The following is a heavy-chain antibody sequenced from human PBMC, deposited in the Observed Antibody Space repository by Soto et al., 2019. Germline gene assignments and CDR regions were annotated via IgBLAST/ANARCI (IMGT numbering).Heavy chain of an antibody. CDR3: ARATRYCSGGSCYGNAFDI. V-gene: IGHV3-21*01. CDR1: GFTFSSYS. CDR2: ISSSSSYI. J-gene: IGHJ3*02. D-gene: IGHD2-15*01. Sequence: GGSLRLSCAASGFTFSSYSMNWVRQAPGKGLEWVSSISSSSSYIYYADSVKGRFTISRDNAKNSLYLQMNSLRAEDTAVYYCARATRYCSGGSCYGNAFDIWGQGTMVNVSS.